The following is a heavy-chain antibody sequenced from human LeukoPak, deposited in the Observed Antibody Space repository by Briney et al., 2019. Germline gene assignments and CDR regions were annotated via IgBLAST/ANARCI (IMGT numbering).Heavy chain of an antibody. CDR2: FDPEDGEA. Sequence: ASVKVSCKVSGYTLTELSMHWVRQAPGKGLEWMGGFDPEDGEAIYAQKFQGRVTMTEDTSTDTAYMELSSLRSEDTAVYYCARGWELLRGPYYFDYWGQGTLVTVSS. V-gene: IGHV1-24*01. J-gene: IGHJ4*02. CDR3: ARGWELLRGPYYFDY. D-gene: IGHD1-26*01. CDR1: GYTLTELS.